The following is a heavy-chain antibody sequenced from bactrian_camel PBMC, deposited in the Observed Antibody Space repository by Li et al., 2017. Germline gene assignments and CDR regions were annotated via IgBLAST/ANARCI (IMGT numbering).Heavy chain of an antibody. Sequence: HVQLVESGGGSVQAGGSLRLSCTASGNTDKTYCMGWFRQAPGTECELVATIMIEGSTYYTESVKGRFTISKDNAKNTLYLQMNSLKPEDTAMYYCAAGWGCNSGYPYNYWGQGTQVTVS. CDR1: GNTDKTYC. CDR2: IMIEGST. V-gene: IGHV3S57*01. D-gene: IGHD2*01. J-gene: IGHJ4*01. CDR3: AAGWGCNSGYPYNY.